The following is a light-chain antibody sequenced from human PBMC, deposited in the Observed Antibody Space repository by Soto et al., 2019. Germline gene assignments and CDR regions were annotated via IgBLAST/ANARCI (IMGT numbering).Light chain of an antibody. CDR3: AAWDDSLSGHVV. V-gene: IGLV1-47*01. J-gene: IGLJ2*01. CDR1: SSNIGSNY. Sequence: QAVVTQPPSASGTPGQRVTISCSGSSSNIGSNYVYWYQQLPGTAPKVFIYRNDQRPSGVPDRFSGSKSGTSASLAISGLRSEDEADYYCAAWDDSLSGHVVFGGGTKVTVL. CDR2: RND.